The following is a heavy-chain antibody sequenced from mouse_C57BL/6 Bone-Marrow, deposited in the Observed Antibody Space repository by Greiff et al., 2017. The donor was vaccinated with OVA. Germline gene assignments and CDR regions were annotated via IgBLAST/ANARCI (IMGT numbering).Heavy chain of an antibody. CDR1: GYTFTSYW. Sequence: QVQLKQPGAELVKPGASVKMSCKASGYTFTSYWITWVKQRPGQGLEWIGDIYPGSGSTNYNEKFKSKATLTVDTSSSTAYMQLSSLTSEDSAVYYCAREGDLSSYFDYWGQGTTLTVSS. V-gene: IGHV1-55*01. D-gene: IGHD3-3*01. J-gene: IGHJ2*01. CDR2: IYPGSGST. CDR3: AREGDLSSYFDY.